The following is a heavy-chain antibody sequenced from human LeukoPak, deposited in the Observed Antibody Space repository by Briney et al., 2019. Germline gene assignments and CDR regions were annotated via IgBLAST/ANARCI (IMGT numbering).Heavy chain of an antibody. D-gene: IGHD3-22*01. V-gene: IGHV1-18*01. J-gene: IGHJ3*02. CDR2: ISVYMGDT. Sequence: GASVKVSCKASGYTFTSYGISWVRQAPGQGLKWMGCISVYMGDTNYAQKLQGRVTMTTDTSTSTAYMELRSLRSDDTAVYYCARGGPAPHRITLIVVASSTDAFDIWGQGTMVTVSS. CDR3: ARGGPAPHRITLIVVASSTDAFDI. CDR1: GYTFTSYG.